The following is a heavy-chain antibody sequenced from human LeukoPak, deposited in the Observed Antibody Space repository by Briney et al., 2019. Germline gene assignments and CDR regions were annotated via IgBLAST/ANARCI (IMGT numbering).Heavy chain of an antibody. J-gene: IGHJ4*02. Sequence: SETLSLTCTVSGGSISSSSYYWGWIRQPPGKGLEWIGSIYYSGSTYYNPSLKSRVTISVDTSKNQFSLKLSSVTAADTAVYYCAGVGATSGPHWGQGTLVTVSS. CDR1: GGSISSSSYY. CDR3: AGVGATSGPH. V-gene: IGHV4-39*07. CDR2: IYYSGST. D-gene: IGHD1-26*01.